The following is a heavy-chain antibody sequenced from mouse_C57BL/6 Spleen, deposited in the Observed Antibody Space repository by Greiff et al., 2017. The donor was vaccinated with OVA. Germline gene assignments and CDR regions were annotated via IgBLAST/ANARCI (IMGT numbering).Heavy chain of an antibody. V-gene: IGHV1-22*01. Sequence: EVQLQQSGPELVKPGASVKMSCKASGYTFTDYNMHWVKQSHGKSLEWIGYINPNNGGTSYNQKFKGKATLTVNKSSSTAYMELRSLTSEDSAVYDCASATGEFYAMDYWGQGTSVTVSS. CDR1: GYTFTDYN. CDR3: ASATGEFYAMDY. J-gene: IGHJ4*01. D-gene: IGHD6-1*01. CDR2: INPNNGGT.